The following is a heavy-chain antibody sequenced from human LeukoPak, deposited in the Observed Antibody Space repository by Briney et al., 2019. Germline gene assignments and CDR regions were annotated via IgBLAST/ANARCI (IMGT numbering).Heavy chain of an antibody. CDR3: ARGGDYGDYYFDY. CDR2: ISSSSYI. V-gene: IGHV3-21*01. D-gene: IGHD4-17*01. CDR1: GFTFSSYS. Sequence: GGSLRLSCAASGFTFSSYSMNWVRQAPGKGLEWVSSISSSSYIYYADSVKGRFTISRDNAKNSLYLQMNSLRAEDTAVYYCARGGDYGDYYFDYWGQGTLVTVSS. J-gene: IGHJ4*02.